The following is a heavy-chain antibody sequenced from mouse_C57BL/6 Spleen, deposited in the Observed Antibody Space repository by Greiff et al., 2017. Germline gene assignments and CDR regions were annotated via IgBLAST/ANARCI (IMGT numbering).Heavy chain of an antibody. Sequence: VQLQQSGAELVRPGASVTLSCKASGYTFTDYEMHWVKQTPVHGLEWIGAIDPETGGTAYNQKFKGKAILTADKSSSTAYMELRSLTSEDSAVYYCTHYYGSSYGAWFAYWGQGTLVTVSA. CDR3: THYYGSSYGAWFAY. CDR2: IDPETGGT. CDR1: GYTFTDYE. J-gene: IGHJ3*01. D-gene: IGHD1-1*01. V-gene: IGHV1-15*01.